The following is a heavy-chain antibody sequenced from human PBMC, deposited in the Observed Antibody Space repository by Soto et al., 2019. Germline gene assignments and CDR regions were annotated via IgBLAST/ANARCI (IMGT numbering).Heavy chain of an antibody. CDR2: TNPNNAST. J-gene: IGHJ4*02. D-gene: IGHD3-10*01. Sequence: GASVKVSCKASGYTFIAHYIHWVRQAPGKGFEWIGWTNPNNASTKYAQKFQGRVTMTRDTSITTVYVELSSLRSDDTAVYFCARDVNPYYGPGSLHGYFDYWGQGTLVTVSS. V-gene: IGHV1-2*02. CDR3: ARDVNPYYGPGSLHGYFDY. CDR1: GYTFIAHY.